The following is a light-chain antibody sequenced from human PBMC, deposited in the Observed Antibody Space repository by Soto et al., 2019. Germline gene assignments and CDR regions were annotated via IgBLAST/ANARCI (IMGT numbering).Light chain of an antibody. CDR3: QQYHGYSRT. CDR1: QSISGW. J-gene: IGKJ1*01. CDR2: KTS. Sequence: DIQMTQSPSTLPASVGDRVTITCRASQSISGWLAWYQQKPGKAPKLLIYKTSNLESGVPSTFSGTGSGTEFTLTISSLQPDDFATYYCQQYHGYSRTFGPGTKVDIK. V-gene: IGKV1-5*03.